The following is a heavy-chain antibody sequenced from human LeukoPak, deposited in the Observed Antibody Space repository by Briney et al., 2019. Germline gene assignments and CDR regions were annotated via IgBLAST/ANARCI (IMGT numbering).Heavy chain of an antibody. J-gene: IGHJ4*02. CDR1: GGSISSANYY. CDR3: ASLSGFYLD. V-gene: IGHV4-30-4*01. CDR2: INYSGSA. Sequence: SETLSLTCTVSGGSISSANYYWSWIRQPPGKGLEWIGYINYSGSAFYNPSLESRIIISVDTSKNQISLKVTSVTAADSAVYYCASLSGFYLDWGQGTLVTVSS. D-gene: IGHD3-22*01.